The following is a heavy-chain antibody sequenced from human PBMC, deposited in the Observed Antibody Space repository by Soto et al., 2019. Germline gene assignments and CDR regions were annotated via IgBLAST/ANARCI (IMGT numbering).Heavy chain of an antibody. CDR2: INHSGST. J-gene: IGHJ3*02. D-gene: IGHD3-22*01. CDR1: GGSFSGYC. Sequence: SETLSLTCAVYGGSFSGYCWSWIRQPPGKGLEWIGEINHSGSTNYNPSLKSRVTISVDTSKNQFSLKLSSVTAADTAVYYCARGLPSSGYYYVAFDIWGQGTMVSVSS. V-gene: IGHV4-34*01. CDR3: ARGLPSSGYYYVAFDI.